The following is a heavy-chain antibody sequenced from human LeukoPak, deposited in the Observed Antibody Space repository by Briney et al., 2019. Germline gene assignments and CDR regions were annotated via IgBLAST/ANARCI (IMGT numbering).Heavy chain of an antibody. Sequence: SETLSLTCTVSGGSVSSGNYYWSWIRQPPGKGLGWIGFMFNSGHTDSNASLKSRVTISVDTSKNQFSLKLKSVTAADTAVYYCARVSVAGTGPDYWGQGTLVTVS. D-gene: IGHD6-13*01. V-gene: IGHV4-61*01. J-gene: IGHJ4*02. CDR2: MFNSGHT. CDR1: GGSVSSGNYY. CDR3: ARVSVAGTGPDY.